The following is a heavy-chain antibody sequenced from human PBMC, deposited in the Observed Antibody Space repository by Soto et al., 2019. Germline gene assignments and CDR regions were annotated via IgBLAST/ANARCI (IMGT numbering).Heavy chain of an antibody. CDR3: ARPLYSYGPMDV. CDR1: GGSVSSGSYY. CDR2: IYNSGST. J-gene: IGHJ6*02. V-gene: IGHV4-61*01. D-gene: IGHD5-18*01. Sequence: QVQLQESGPGLVKPSETLSLTCTVSGGSVSSGSYYWSLIRQPPGKGLEWIGYIYNSGSTNYNPSLKSRVTISVDTSKNQFSLKLSSVTAADTAVYYCARPLYSYGPMDVWGQGTTVTVSS.